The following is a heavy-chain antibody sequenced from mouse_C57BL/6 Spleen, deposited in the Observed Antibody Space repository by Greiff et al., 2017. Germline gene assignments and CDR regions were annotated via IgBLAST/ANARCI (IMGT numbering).Heavy chain of an antibody. Sequence: QVQLKQPGAELVKPGASVKLSCKASGYTFTSYWMQWVKQRPGQGLEWIGEIDPSDSYTNYNQKFKGKATLTVDTSSSTAYMQLSSLTSEDSAVYYCARRGYSNYGYWGQGTTLTVSS. CDR1: GYTFTSYW. D-gene: IGHD2-5*01. J-gene: IGHJ2*01. V-gene: IGHV1-50*01. CDR3: ARRGYSNYGY. CDR2: IDPSDSYT.